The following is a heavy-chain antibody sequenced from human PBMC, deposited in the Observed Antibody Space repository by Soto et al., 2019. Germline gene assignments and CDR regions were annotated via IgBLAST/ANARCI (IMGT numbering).Heavy chain of an antibody. CDR3: ARGTGVRYPFDP. J-gene: IGHJ5*02. V-gene: IGHV4-59*01. Sequence: PSETLSLTCSVSGDSISTYYWSWIRQPPGKGLEWIGYIYYTGSTNYNPSLKSRVTISVDTSKNQFSLNLSSVTAADTAMYYCARGTGVRYPFDPWGQGTLVTVSS. CDR2: IYYTGST. D-gene: IGHD3-9*01. CDR1: GDSISTYY.